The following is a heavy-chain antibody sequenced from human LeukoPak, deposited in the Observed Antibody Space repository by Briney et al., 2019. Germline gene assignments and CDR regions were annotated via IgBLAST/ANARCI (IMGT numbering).Heavy chain of an antibody. V-gene: IGHV3-20*04. CDR3: ARVGRGAGYNWRRGFDY. Sequence: GGSLSLSCAASGFNFEDYGLTWVRQVPGKGLEWVSGINWNGASTGYADSVKGRFIVSRDNPKTSVFLQMSSLRAEDTALYYCARVGRGAGYNWRRGFDYWAREPRSPSPQ. CDR1: GFNFEDYG. D-gene: IGHD5-24*01. CDR2: INWNGAST. J-gene: IGHJ4*02.